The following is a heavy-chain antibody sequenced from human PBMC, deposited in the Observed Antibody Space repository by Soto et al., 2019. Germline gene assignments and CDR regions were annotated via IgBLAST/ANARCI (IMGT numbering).Heavy chain of an antibody. D-gene: IGHD3-9*01. CDR2: MNPNSGNT. CDR1: GYTFTSYD. CDR3: ARGGDDYDILTGYYREGAWFVP. J-gene: IGHJ5*02. V-gene: IGHV1-8*01. Sequence: QVQLVQSGAEVKKPGASVKVSCKASGYTFTSYDINWVRQATGQGLEWMGWMNPNSGNTGYAQKFQGRVTMTRNTSISTAYMELSSLRSEDTAVYYCARGGDDYDILTGYYREGAWFVPWGQGTLVTVSS.